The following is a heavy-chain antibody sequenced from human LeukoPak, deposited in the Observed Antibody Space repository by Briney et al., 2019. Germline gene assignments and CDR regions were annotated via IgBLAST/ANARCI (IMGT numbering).Heavy chain of an antibody. CDR1: GFTFSSYS. Sequence: PGGSLRLSCAASGFTFSSYSMNWVRQAPGKGLEWVSYISSSSSTIYYADSVKGRFTISRDNAKNSLYLQMNSLRAEDTAVYYCAREGYSSSWWGQGTLVTVSS. D-gene: IGHD6-13*01. CDR3: AREGYSSSW. CDR2: ISSSSSTI. J-gene: IGHJ4*02. V-gene: IGHV3-48*04.